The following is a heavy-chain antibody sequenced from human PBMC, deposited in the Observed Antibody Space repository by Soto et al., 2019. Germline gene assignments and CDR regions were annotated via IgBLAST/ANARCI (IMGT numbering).Heavy chain of an antibody. CDR2: IYYSGTT. CDR3: ARHPSSGWVYFDR. D-gene: IGHD6-19*01. Sequence: QLQLQESDPGLVKPSETLSLTCTVSGGSISSSTYSWGWIRQPPGTGLEWIGTIYYSGTTYYNPSLKSRLTISVNTSKNQLSLKLASETTADTAVYYCARHPSSGWVYFDRWGQGTLVTVSS. CDR1: GGSISSSTYS. V-gene: IGHV4-39*01. J-gene: IGHJ4*02.